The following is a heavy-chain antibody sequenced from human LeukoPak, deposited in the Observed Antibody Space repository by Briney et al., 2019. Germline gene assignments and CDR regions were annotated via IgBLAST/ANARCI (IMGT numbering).Heavy chain of an antibody. D-gene: IGHD3-3*01. J-gene: IGHJ5*02. V-gene: IGHV1-2*02. Sequence: GASVKVSCKASGYTFTTYGITWVRQAPGQGLEWMGWINPNSGGTNYAQKFQGRVTMTRDTSISTAYMELSRLRSDDTAVYYCARALRRRFLESPWGQGTLVTVSS. CDR3: ARALRRRFLESP. CDR1: GYTFTTYG. CDR2: INPNSGGT.